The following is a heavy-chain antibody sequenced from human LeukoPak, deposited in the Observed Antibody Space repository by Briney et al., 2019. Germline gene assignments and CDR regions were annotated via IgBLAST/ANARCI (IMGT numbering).Heavy chain of an antibody. J-gene: IGHJ4*02. CDR2: IYYSGST. CDR3: ARGITIAEDCFDY. D-gene: IGHD3-9*01. Sequence: SETLSLTCTVSGGSISSGGYYWSWIRQHPGKGLEWIGYIYYSGSTYYNPSLKSRVTISVDTSKNQFSLKLSSVTAADTAVYYCARGITIAEDCFDYWGQGTLVTVSS. CDR1: GGSISSGGYY. V-gene: IGHV4-31*03.